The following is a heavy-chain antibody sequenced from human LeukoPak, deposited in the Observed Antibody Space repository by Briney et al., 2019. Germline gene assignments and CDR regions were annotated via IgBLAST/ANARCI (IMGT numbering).Heavy chain of an antibody. CDR3: ARVLDSSGYYFGAFDI. CDR2: IYYSGST. Sequence: SETLSLTRTVSGGSISSYYWSWIRQPPGKGLEWIGYIYYSGSTNYNPSLKSRVTISVDTSKNQFSLKLSSVTAADTAVYYCARVLDSSGYYFGAFDIWGQGTMVTVSS. J-gene: IGHJ3*02. V-gene: IGHV4-59*01. CDR1: GGSISSYY. D-gene: IGHD3-22*01.